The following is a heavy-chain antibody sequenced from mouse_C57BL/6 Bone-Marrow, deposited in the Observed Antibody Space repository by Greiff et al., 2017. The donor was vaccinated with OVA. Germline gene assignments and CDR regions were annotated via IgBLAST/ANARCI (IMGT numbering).Heavy chain of an antibody. CDR3: TRSGLLGN. D-gene: IGHD3-1*01. V-gene: IGHV1-5*01. Sequence: GKGRERKGEEGKGGGKSACCTFTSDLMHCGKERPGQGLELIGAIYPGNSDTSYNQKFKGKAKLTAVTSASTAYMELSSLTNEDSAVYYCTRSGLLGNWGQGTTLTVSS. CDR2: IYPGNSDT. CDR1: CCTFTSDL. J-gene: IGHJ2*01.